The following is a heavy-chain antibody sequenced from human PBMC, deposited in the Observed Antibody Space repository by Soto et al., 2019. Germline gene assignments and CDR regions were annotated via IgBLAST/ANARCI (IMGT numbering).Heavy chain of an antibody. CDR1: GGTFSSYA. J-gene: IGHJ5*02. D-gene: IGHD3-10*01. CDR3: AREGITMVRGYFDP. V-gene: IGHV1-69*06. CDR2: IIPIFGTA. Sequence: SVKVSCKASGGTFSSYAISWVRQAPGRGLEWMGGIIPIFGTANYAQKFQGRVTITADKSTSTAYMELSSLRSEDTAVYYCAREGITMVRGYFDPWGQGTLVTVSS.